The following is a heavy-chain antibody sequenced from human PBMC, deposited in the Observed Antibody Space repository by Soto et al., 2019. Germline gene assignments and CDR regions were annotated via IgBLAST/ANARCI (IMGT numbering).Heavy chain of an antibody. CDR1: GYTFTTYS. J-gene: IGHJ4*02. Sequence: ASVKVSCKASGYTFTTYSLHWVRQAPGQSLEWMGWFDAGNRITKFSQKFQGRITISRGTSANTAYMEVRSLRSEDTAIYFCAEYASGSYLYNWGQGTALTISS. CDR2: FDAGNRIT. D-gene: IGHD3-10*01. V-gene: IGHV1-3*01. CDR3: AEYASGSYLYN.